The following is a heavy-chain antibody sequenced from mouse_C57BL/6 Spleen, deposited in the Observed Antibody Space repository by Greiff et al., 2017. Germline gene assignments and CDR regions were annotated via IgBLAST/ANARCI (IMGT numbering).Heavy chain of an antibody. Sequence: EVKLVESGPGLVKPSQSLSLTCSVTGYSITSGYYWNWIRQFPGNKLEWMGYISYAGSNNYNPSLKNRISITRDTSKNQFFLKLNSVTTEDTATYYCARAPPKDYFDYWGQGTTLTVSS. V-gene: IGHV3-6*01. CDR1: GYSITSGYY. CDR2: ISYAGSN. CDR3: ARAPPKDYFDY. J-gene: IGHJ2*01.